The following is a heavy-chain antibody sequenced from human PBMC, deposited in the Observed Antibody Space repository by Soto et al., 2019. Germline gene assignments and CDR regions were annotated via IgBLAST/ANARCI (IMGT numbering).Heavy chain of an antibody. CDR2: IIPTLDIT. V-gene: IGHV1-69*02. D-gene: IGHD2-15*01. CDR3: AKSVKYCGTANCYSPGDY. CDR1: GDTFDSYT. Sequence: QVQLVQSGAEVKKPGSSVKVSCKASGDTFDSYTLSWVRQAPGQGLEWMGRIIPTLDITNNAQKFQGRVTITADKSTSTVYMELSSLRPEDTAVYYCAKSVKYCGTANCYSPGDYWGHGALVTVSS. J-gene: IGHJ4*01.